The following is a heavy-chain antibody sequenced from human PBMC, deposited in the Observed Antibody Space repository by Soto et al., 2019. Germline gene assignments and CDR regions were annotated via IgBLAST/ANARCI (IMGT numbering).Heavy chain of an antibody. V-gene: IGHV1-46*03. CDR3: ARGYPPRDKVGNLPGAH. J-gene: IGHJ4*02. Sequence: ASVKVSCKASGYTFTGYYMHWVRQAPGQGLEWMGIINPSGGSTNYAQKFQGRVTMTRDTSTSTVYMELSSLRSEDTAVYYCARGYPPRDKVGNLPGAHWVQGTLVTVSS. CDR1: GYTFTGYY. CDR2: INPSGGST. D-gene: IGHD1-26*01.